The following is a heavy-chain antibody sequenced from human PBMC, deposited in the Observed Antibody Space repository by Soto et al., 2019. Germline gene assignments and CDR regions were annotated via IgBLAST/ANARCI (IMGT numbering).Heavy chain of an antibody. CDR3: ARDVGAYGSGSYFYYHYRMDC. Sequence: SETPSLTCSVSGYSISSGYYWGWIRQPPGKGLEWIGSIYHSGSTYYNPSLKSRVTISVDTSKNQFSLKLSSVTAADTAVYYCARDVGAYGSGSYFYYHYRMDCWGQRTTVTVCS. D-gene: IGHD3-10*01. V-gene: IGHV4-38-2*02. J-gene: IGHJ6*02. CDR1: GYSISSGYY. CDR2: IYHSGST.